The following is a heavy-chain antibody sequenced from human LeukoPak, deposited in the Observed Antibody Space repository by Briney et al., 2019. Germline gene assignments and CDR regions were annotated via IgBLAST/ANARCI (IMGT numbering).Heavy chain of an antibody. V-gene: IGHV4-61*01. CDR3: ARGFASGWYSRYDP. CDR1: GDPVSRGSYY. CDR2: VYHTGTT. J-gene: IGHJ5*02. Sequence: SETLSLTCTVSGDPVSRGSYYWSWIRQPPGKELEWIGYVYHTGTTNYNPSLKSRVTISVDTSKNEFSLKMTSVTAADTAVYYSARGFASGWYSRYDPWGQGTLVTVSS. D-gene: IGHD6-19*01.